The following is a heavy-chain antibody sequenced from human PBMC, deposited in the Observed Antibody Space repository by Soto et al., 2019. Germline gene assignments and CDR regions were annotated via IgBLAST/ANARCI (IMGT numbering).Heavy chain of an antibody. Sequence: GGSLRLSCAASGFIFNEYGMHWVRQAPGKGLEWVAVIWYDGSNKYYADTVKGRFTFSRDNSKNTMSLQMNSLRVEDTAIYYCARWGCSGSNCNLNQRSFDLWGQGTLVTVSS. CDR2: IWYDGSNK. J-gene: IGHJ4*02. D-gene: IGHD2-15*01. V-gene: IGHV3-33*01. CDR1: GFIFNEYG. CDR3: ARWGCSGSNCNLNQRSFDL.